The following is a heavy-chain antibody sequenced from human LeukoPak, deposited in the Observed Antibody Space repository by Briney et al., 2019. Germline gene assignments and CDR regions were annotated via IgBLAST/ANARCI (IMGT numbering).Heavy chain of an antibody. J-gene: IGHJ4*02. Sequence: PGGSLRLSCAASGFSFSSHSMNWVRQAPGKGLEWVGRIKSKTDGGATDYAAPVKGRFTISRDDSKNTLYLQMNSLKGEDTAVYYCARRYGSGNFGDYWGQGTLVTVSS. CDR2: IKSKTDGGAT. CDR1: GFSFSSHS. CDR3: ARRYGSGNFGDY. V-gene: IGHV3-15*01. D-gene: IGHD3-10*01.